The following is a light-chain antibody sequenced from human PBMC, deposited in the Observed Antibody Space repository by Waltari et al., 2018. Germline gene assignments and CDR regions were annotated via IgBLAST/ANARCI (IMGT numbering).Light chain of an antibody. Sequence: EVVLTQSPATLSLSPGERATISCRASQSVSTYLAWYQHKPGQAPRLLIYDASNRATCIPARFSGSGSGTDFTLTISSLEPEDFAVYYCQQRTNWQLTFGGGTKVEIK. J-gene: IGKJ4*01. CDR2: DAS. V-gene: IGKV3-11*01. CDR3: QQRTNWQLT. CDR1: QSVSTY.